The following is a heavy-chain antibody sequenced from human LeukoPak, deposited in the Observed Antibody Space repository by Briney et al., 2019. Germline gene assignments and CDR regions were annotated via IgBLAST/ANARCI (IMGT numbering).Heavy chain of an antibody. J-gene: IGHJ5*02. Sequence: HSGRSLRLSCAASGFTFSSYGMHWVRQGPGKGLEWVAVISYDGSNKYYADSVKGRFTISRDNSKNTLYLQMNSLRAEDTAVYYCAKDQPDIVVVVAATPNWFDPWGQGTLVTVSS. CDR3: AKDQPDIVVVVAATPNWFDP. CDR2: ISYDGSNK. D-gene: IGHD2-15*01. CDR1: GFTFSSYG. V-gene: IGHV3-30*18.